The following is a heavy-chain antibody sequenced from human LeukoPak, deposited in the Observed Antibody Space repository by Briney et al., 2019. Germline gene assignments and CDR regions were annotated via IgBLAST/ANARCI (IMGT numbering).Heavy chain of an antibody. J-gene: IGHJ4*02. CDR1: GFTVSSNY. V-gene: IGHV3-53*01. CDR3: ATDAH. CDR2: IYSGGST. Sequence: GESLRLSCAASGFTVSSNYISWVRQAPGKGLEWVSLIYSGGSTYYADSVKGRFSISRDNSKNTLFLQMNSLRAEDTAVYYCATDAHWGQGTLVTVSS.